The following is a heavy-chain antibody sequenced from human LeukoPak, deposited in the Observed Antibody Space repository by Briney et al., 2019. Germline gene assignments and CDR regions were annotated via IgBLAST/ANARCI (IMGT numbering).Heavy chain of an antibody. D-gene: IGHD3-16*02. CDR2: VRLDGST. CDR3: ARAPIMFGGVIVPTV. Sequence: SETLSLTCDVSGGSVTSTNWWTWVRQPPGKGLEWIGEVRLDGSTNYNPSLKSRVTISVDTSKNQFSLKLSSVTAADTAVYYCARAPIMFGGVIVPTVWGQGTLVTVSS. V-gene: IGHV4-4*02. CDR1: GGSVTSTNW. J-gene: IGHJ4*02.